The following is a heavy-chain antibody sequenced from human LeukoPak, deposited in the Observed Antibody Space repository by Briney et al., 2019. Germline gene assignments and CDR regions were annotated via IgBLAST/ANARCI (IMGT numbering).Heavy chain of an antibody. CDR1: GFTFSSYG. D-gene: IGHD3-22*01. CDR2: IWYDGSNK. V-gene: IGHV3-33*06. Sequence: PGGSLRLSCAASGFTFSSYGMHWVRQAPGKGLEWVAVIWYDGSNKYYADSVKGRFTISRDNSKNTLYLQMNSLRAEDTAVYYSAKDDSSGYKGLDYWGQGTLVTVSS. J-gene: IGHJ4*02. CDR3: AKDDSSGYKGLDY.